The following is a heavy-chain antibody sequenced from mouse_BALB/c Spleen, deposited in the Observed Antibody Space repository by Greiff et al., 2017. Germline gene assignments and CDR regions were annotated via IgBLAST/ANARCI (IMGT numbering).Heavy chain of an antibody. D-gene: IGHD2-2*01. J-gene: IGHJ3*01. V-gene: IGHV1-54*01. CDR2: INPGSGGT. Sequence: QVQLKESGAELVRPGTSVKVSCKSSGYAFTNYLIEWVKQRPGQGLEWIGVINPGSGGTNYNEKFKGKATLTADKSSSTAYMQLSSLTSDDSAVYFCARRDYGYDGGAWFAYWGQGTLVTVSA. CDR1: GYAFTNYL. CDR3: ARRDYGYDGGAWFAY.